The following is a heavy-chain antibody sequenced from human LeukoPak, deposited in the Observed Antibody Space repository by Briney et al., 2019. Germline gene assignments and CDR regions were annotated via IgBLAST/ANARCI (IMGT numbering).Heavy chain of an antibody. Sequence: GGSLRLSCTASGLTVSSNYMTWVRQAPGKGLEWVAIIYSSGTTYYADSVKGRFTISRDNSKNTLYLQMNSLRTEDTAVYYCARDRWLDFWGQGTLATVSS. V-gene: IGHV3-53*05. CDR3: ARDRWLDF. CDR2: IYSSGTT. CDR1: GLTVSSNY. J-gene: IGHJ5*01.